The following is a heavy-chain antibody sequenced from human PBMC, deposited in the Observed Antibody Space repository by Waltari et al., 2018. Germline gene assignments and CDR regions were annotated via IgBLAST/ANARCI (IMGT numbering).Heavy chain of an antibody. CDR1: GATVSSTSPA. CDR2: TYYRSKWYN. V-gene: IGHV6-1*01. J-gene: IGHJ6*02. CDR3: ARDRDDFWSGYYYYYYGMDV. D-gene: IGHD3-3*01. Sequence: QVQQQQSGPGLVKPWQAPSLTCALSGATVSSTSPACTWIRQSPSRGLVWLGRTYYRSKWYNDYAVSVKSRITINPASSKNQFSLQLNSVTPEDTAVYYCARDRDDFWSGYYYYYYGMDVWGQGTTVTVSS.